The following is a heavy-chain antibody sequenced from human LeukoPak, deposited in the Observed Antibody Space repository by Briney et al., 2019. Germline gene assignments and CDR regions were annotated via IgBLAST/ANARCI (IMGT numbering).Heavy chain of an antibody. J-gene: IGHJ4*02. Sequence: SETLSLTCTVSGGSITSSGYYWSWIRQPPGKGLEWIASIHYSGITYYNPSLKSRVTISVDTSKNQFSLKLSSVTAADTAVYYCARYGGQSEFDYWGQGTLVTVSS. CDR1: GGSITSSGYY. V-gene: IGHV4-39*01. CDR3: ARYGGQSEFDY. CDR2: IHYSGIT. D-gene: IGHD4-23*01.